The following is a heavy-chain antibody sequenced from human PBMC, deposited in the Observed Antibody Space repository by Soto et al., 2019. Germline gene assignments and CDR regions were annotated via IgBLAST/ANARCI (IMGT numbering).Heavy chain of an antibody. CDR2: FHYSGRT. J-gene: IGHJ6*02. CDR1: GGSISSGPYS. D-gene: IGHD2-2*01. CDR3: ARLAGYCSGTSCYGYYGMDV. Sequence: SEKLCLTYSVSGGSISSGPYSGGWIRQPQGKGLEWIGTFHYSGRTYYSPSLESRVTISVDTSKNQFSLKVSSVTAADTAVFYCARLAGYCSGTSCYGYYGMDVWGQGTTVT. V-gene: IGHV4-39*01.